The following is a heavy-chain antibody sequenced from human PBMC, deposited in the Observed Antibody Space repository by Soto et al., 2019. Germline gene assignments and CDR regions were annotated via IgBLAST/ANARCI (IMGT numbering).Heavy chain of an antibody. V-gene: IGHV3-33*06. CDR3: ANNAYCSGGSCYRALSY. CDR1: GFTFSSYG. Sequence: QVQLVESGGGVVQPGRSLRLSCAASGFTFSSYGIHWVRQAPGKGLEWVAVIWYDGSNKYYADSVKGRFTISRDNSKNTLYLQTNSLRAEDTAVCYCANNAYCSGGSCYRALSYWGQGTLVTVSS. J-gene: IGHJ4*02. CDR2: IWYDGSNK. D-gene: IGHD2-15*01.